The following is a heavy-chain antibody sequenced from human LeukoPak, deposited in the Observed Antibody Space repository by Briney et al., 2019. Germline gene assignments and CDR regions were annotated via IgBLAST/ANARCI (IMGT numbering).Heavy chain of an antibody. CDR1: GGSISSYY. Sequence: NTSETLCLTCTGSGGSISSYYWSWIRQPPGKGLEWIGYIYYSGSTNYNPSLKSRVTISVDTSKNQFSLRLSSVTAADTAVYYCATLAYCGGDCYWGGWFDPWGQGTLVTVSS. J-gene: IGHJ5*02. CDR2: IYYSGST. CDR3: ATLAYCGGDCYWGGWFDP. V-gene: IGHV4-59*01. D-gene: IGHD2-21*01.